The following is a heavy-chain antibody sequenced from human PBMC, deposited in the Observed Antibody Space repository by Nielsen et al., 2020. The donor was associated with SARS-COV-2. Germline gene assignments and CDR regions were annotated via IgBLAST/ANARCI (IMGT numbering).Heavy chain of an antibody. V-gene: IGHV3-9*01. CDR2: IRWNSGNI. Sequence: SLKISCVASGFTFDDYAMHWVRQAPGKGLEWVSGIRWNSGNIGYADSVKGRFTISRDNRQNSLYLQMNSLRAEDTALYYCAKGYSSSWSTFDYWGRGTLVTVSS. CDR3: AKGYSSSWSTFDY. D-gene: IGHD6-13*01. J-gene: IGHJ4*02. CDR1: GFTFDDYA.